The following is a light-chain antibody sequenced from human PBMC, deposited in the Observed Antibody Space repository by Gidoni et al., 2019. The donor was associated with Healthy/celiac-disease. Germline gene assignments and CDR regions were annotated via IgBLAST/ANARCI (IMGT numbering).Light chain of an antibody. Sequence: EIVLTQSPATLPLSPGERATLPCRASQSISSYLAWYQQKPGQAPRLLIYDASNRATGIPARFSGSGSGTDFTLTISSLEPEDFAVYYCQQRSNWSFTFGPGTKVDIK. J-gene: IGKJ3*01. V-gene: IGKV3-11*01. CDR3: QQRSNWSFT. CDR2: DAS. CDR1: QSISSY.